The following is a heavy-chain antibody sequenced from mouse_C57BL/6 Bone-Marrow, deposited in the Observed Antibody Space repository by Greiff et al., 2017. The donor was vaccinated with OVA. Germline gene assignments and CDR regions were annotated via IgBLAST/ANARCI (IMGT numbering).Heavy chain of an antibody. V-gene: IGHV1-76*01. D-gene: IGHD2-2*01. CDR2: IYPGSGNI. J-gene: IGHJ2*01. CDR3: ARSERLRDYFDY. Sequence: VQLQESGAELVRPGASVKLSCKASGYTFTDYYISWVKQRPGQGLEWIARIYPGSGNIYYNEKFNGKATLTAEKSSSTAYMQLSSLTSDDSAVYSCARSERLRDYFDYWGQGTTLTVSS. CDR1: GYTFTDYY.